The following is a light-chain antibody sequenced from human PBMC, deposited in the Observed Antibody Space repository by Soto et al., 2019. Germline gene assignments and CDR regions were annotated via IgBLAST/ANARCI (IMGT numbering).Light chain of an antibody. Sequence: EIVLTQSPGTLSLSPGERATLSCRASQSVSSSYLAWYQQKPGQAPRLLIYGASSRATGIPDRFSGSGSEXDXXXXXXXLXPEDFAXXXXQQYGSSSWTFGQGTKVEIK. V-gene: IGKV3-20*01. CDR3: QQYGSSSWT. CDR2: GAS. J-gene: IGKJ1*01. CDR1: QSVSSSY.